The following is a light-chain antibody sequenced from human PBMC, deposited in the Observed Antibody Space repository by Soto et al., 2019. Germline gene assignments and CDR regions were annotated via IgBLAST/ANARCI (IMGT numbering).Light chain of an antibody. CDR2: DAS. CDR3: QQRSNSPYT. Sequence: DIVLTQSPATLSSSPGERATLSCRASQSVSFYFAWYQQKPGQAPSLLIYDASYRPPGIPARFSGSGSGTEFTLTISSLQPEDFAVYYCQQRSNSPYTFGQGTKLEIK. V-gene: IGKV3-11*01. J-gene: IGKJ2*01. CDR1: QSVSFY.